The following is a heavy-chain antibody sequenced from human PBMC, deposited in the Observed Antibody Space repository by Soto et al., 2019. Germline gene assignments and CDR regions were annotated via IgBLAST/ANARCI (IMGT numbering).Heavy chain of an antibody. Sequence: LRLSCAASGFTVSGNYMSWVRQAPGKGLEWVSVIYTGGTTYYADSVKGRFTISRDNSKNTVYLQMNSLRAEDTAVYYCARDAIFGVANFDYWGQGTLVTVSS. V-gene: IGHV3-66*01. CDR2: IYTGGTT. J-gene: IGHJ4*02. D-gene: IGHD3-3*01. CDR1: GFTVSGNY. CDR3: ARDAIFGVANFDY.